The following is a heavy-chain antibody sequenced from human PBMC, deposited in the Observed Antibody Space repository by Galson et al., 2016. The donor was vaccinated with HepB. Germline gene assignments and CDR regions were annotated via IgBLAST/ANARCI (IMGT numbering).Heavy chain of an antibody. CDR1: GFTFSNYD. CDR3: AKLTLLRPRGFDY. V-gene: IGHV3-23*01. CDR2: ITSNGATT. Sequence: SLRLSCAASGFTFSNYDMTWVRQAPGKGLEWVSAITSNGATTNYTDSVKGRFTISRDNSKNPLYLQMDSLRAEDTAAYYCAKLTLLRPRGFDYWGQGTLVTVSS. J-gene: IGHJ4*02. D-gene: IGHD2-15*01.